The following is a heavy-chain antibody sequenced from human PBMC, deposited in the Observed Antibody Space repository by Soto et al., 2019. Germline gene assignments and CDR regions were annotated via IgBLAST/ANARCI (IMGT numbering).Heavy chain of an antibody. Sequence: QVQLQESGPGLVKPSETLSLTCTVSGGSISSYYWSWIRQPPGKGLEWIGYIYYSGSTNYNPSLKSRVTISVDTSKNQFSLKLSSVTAADTAVYYCARAPIVVVPAAMSSYVDYWGQGTLVTVSS. V-gene: IGHV4-59*08. D-gene: IGHD2-2*01. CDR3: ARAPIVVVPAAMSSYVDY. J-gene: IGHJ4*02. CDR2: IYYSGST. CDR1: GGSISSYY.